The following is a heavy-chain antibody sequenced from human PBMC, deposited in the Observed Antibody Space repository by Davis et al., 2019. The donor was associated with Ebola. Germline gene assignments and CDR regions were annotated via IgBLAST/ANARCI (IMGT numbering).Heavy chain of an antibody. CDR2: ISGGGFTT. J-gene: IGHJ4*02. CDR3: AKERVTGSSYHLDF. CDR1: GFTFSNYW. D-gene: IGHD1-1*01. Sequence: GESLKISCAASGFTFSNYWMSWVRQAPGKGLQWVSGISGGGFTTDYSDSVRGRFTISRDNSKKTLYLQMNRLSADDTAVYYCAKERVTGSSYHLDFWGQGTLVTVSS. V-gene: IGHV3-23*01.